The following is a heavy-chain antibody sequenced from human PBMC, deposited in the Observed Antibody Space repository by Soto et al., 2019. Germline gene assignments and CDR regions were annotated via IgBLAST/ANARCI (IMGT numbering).Heavy chain of an antibody. J-gene: IGHJ4*02. CDR1: GFTFSSYA. CDR3: AKSSSSSTFDY. Sequence: EVQLLESGGGLVQPGESLRLSCAASGFTFSSYAMSWVRQAPGKGLEWVSVISGSDDSTYYADSVKGRFTISRDNSKNTLYLQMNSLRADDTAVYYCAKSSSSSTFDYWGQGTLVTVSS. V-gene: IGHV3-23*01. D-gene: IGHD6-6*01. CDR2: ISGSDDST.